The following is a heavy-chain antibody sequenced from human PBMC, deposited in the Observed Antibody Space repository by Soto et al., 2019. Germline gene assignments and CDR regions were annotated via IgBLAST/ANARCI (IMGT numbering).Heavy chain of an antibody. J-gene: IGHJ3*02. V-gene: IGHV6-1*01. CDR3: AIAAVVITSHLEAFDI. Sequence: SQTLSLTCAISGDSVSSSSAAWNWIRQSPSGGLEWLGRTYYRSKRLFDYALSVKGRITIKPDTSNNLFSLQLTSVTPYYTAVYYCAIAAVVITSHLEAFDIWGQGTMVTVSS. D-gene: IGHD3-22*01. CDR2: TYYRSKRLF. CDR1: GDSVSSSSAA.